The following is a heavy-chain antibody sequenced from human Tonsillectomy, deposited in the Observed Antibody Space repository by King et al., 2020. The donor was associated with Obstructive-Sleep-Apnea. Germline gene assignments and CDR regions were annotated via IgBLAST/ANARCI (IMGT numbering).Heavy chain of an antibody. V-gene: IGHV4-39*07. Sequence: QLQESGPGLVKPSETLSLTCTVSGGSISSSSYYWGWIRQPPGKWLELIGSIYYSGSTYYNPALKSRVTISVATSKNQFSLKLSSVTAADTAGYYCARNTHWFDPWGQGTLVTVSS. CDR2: IYYSGST. J-gene: IGHJ5*02. CDR1: GGSISSSSYY. D-gene: IGHD1-14*01. CDR3: ARNTHWFDP.